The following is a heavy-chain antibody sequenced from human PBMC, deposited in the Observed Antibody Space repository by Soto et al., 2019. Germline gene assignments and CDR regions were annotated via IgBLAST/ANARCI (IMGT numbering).Heavy chain of an antibody. Sequence: LRLSCAASGFTFSSYGMHWVRQAPGKGLEWVAVISYDGSNKYYADSVKGRFTISRDNSKNTLYLQMNSLRAEDTAVYYCAKDLTAMVTCFDYWGQGTLVTVSS. V-gene: IGHV3-30*18. CDR2: ISYDGSNK. D-gene: IGHD5-18*01. CDR3: AKDLTAMVTCFDY. J-gene: IGHJ4*02. CDR1: GFTFSSYG.